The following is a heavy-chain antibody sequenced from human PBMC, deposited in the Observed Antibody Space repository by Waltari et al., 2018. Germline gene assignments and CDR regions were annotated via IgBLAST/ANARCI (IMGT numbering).Heavy chain of an antibody. CDR1: SAHW. V-gene: IGHV3-74*01. CDR3: GTVEAVAS. Sequence: SAHWVQWFRRISGKWLVCVSGVNNDGRTTRFAGPVKGRFTISRENARNAVYLQVNSLRVVDTAVDFWGTVEAVASWGQGTLVTVSS. CDR2: VNNDGRTT. J-gene: IGHJ4*02.